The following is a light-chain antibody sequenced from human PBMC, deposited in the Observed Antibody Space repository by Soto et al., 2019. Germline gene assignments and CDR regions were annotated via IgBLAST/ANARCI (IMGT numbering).Light chain of an antibody. CDR2: DAS. V-gene: IGKV3-11*01. CDR1: QSVSSY. J-gene: IGKJ4*01. Sequence: EIVLTQSPATLSLSPGERATLSCRASQSVSSYLAWYQQKPGQAPRLLIYDASNRATGIPARFSGSGSGTDFTLTISSLEPEAFAFYYCQHRSNWPTFGGGTKVEIK. CDR3: QHRSNWPT.